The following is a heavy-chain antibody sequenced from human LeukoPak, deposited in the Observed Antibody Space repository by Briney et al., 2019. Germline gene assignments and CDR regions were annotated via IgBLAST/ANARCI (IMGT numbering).Heavy chain of an antibody. Sequence: GGSLRLSCAASGFTFSSYWMHWVRQPPGKGLVWVSRINSDGSTTNYADSVKGRFTISRDNTKNTLFLQMNSLRAEDTVVYYCARVRSSPPTGLDVWGQGTTVSVSS. V-gene: IGHV3-74*01. D-gene: IGHD6-13*01. CDR1: GFTFSSYW. J-gene: IGHJ6*02. CDR2: INSDGSTT. CDR3: ARVRSSPPTGLDV.